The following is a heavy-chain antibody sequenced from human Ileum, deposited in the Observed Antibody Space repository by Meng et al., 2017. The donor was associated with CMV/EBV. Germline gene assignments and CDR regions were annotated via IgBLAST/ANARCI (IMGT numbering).Heavy chain of an antibody. J-gene: IGHJ4*02. CDR1: SISSSHW. V-gene: IGHV4-4*02. Sequence: SISSSHWWSWVRQPPGKGLEWIGEIYPGGNTNYNPSLKSRVTISLDESKNHFSLKLSSVTAADTAVYYCARNYCSDGSCYPAFHYWGQGTLVTVSS. CDR3: ARNYCSDGSCYPAFHY. CDR2: IYPGGNT. D-gene: IGHD2-15*01.